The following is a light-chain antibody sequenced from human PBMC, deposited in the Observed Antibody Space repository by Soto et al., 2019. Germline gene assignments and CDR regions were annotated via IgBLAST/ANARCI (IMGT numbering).Light chain of an antibody. CDR3: QQSYYTPRT. CDR1: QGISSY. V-gene: IGKV1-39*01. CDR2: AAS. Sequence: DIQMTQSPSSMSASVGDRVNITCRASQGISSYLNWYQQKPGKAPKLLIYAASSLQSGVPSRFSGSGSGTDFTLTISSLRPEDFATYYCQQSYYTPRTFGQGTKVDIK. J-gene: IGKJ1*01.